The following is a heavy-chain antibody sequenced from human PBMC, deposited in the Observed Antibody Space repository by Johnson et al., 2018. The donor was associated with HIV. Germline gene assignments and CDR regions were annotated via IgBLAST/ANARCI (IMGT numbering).Heavy chain of an antibody. CDR2: IWYDGSNT. V-gene: IGHV3-30*02. D-gene: IGHD1-1*01. J-gene: IGHJ3*02. CDR3: ATPTASDAFDI. CDR1: GFTFSSYG. Sequence: QVQLVESGGGVVQPGGSLRLSCAASGFTFSSYGMHWVRQAPGKGLDWVAFIWYDGSNTYYGDSVKGRFTISRDNSKNTLYLQMNSLRAEDTAVYYCATPTASDAFDIWGQGTMV.